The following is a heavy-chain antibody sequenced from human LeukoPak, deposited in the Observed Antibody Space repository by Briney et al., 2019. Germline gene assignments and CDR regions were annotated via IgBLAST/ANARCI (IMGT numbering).Heavy chain of an antibody. V-gene: IGHV3-23*01. Sequence: GGSLRLSCAASGFTFSSYVMSWVRQAPGKGLEWVSAIRGSGDGTYYADSVQGRFTISRDNSKNTLYLQMNSLRVEDTAIYYCAKHYYDSSGYYWTLDYWGQGTLVTVSS. CDR1: GFTFSSYV. CDR2: IRGSGDGT. CDR3: AKHYYDSSGYYWTLDY. J-gene: IGHJ4*02. D-gene: IGHD3-22*01.